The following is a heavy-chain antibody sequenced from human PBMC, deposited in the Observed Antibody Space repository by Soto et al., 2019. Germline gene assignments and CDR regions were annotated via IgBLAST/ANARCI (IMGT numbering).Heavy chain of an antibody. CDR1: GFTFSSYG. V-gene: IGHV3-33*01. J-gene: IGHJ4*02. Sequence: LRLSCAASGFTFSSYGMHWVRQAPGKGLEWVAVIWYDGSNKYYADSVKGRFTISRDNSKNTLYLQMNSLRAEDTAVYYCARVVRGVMYYFDYWGQGTLVTVSS. CDR3: ARVVRGVMYYFDY. D-gene: IGHD3-10*02. CDR2: IWYDGSNK.